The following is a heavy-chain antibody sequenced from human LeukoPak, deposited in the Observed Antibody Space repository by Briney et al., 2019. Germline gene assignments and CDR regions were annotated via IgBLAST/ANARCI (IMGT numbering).Heavy chain of an antibody. CDR1: GFTFSRFW. D-gene: IGHD6-6*01. CDR3: ARSSYSSSSSV. J-gene: IGHJ3*01. V-gene: IGHV3-7*03. CDR2: INSDGSEG. Sequence: GGSLRLSCTVSGFTFSRFWMSWSRQAPGKGLEWVASINSDGSEGYYADVVKGRFTISRDNAKNSLYLQMNSLRAEDTAVYYCARSSYSSSSSVWGQGTMVTVSS.